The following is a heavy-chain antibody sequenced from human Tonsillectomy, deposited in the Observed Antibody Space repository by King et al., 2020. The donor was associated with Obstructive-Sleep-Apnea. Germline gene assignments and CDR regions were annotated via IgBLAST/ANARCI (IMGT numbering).Heavy chain of an antibody. CDR1: GGSISSY. D-gene: IGHD3-9*01. CDR2: IYTSGST. V-gene: IGHV4-4*07. CDR3: ARTGKAVQPYGMDV. J-gene: IGHJ6*02. Sequence: VQLQESGPGLVKPSETLSLTCTVSGGSISSYWSWIRQPAGKGLEWIGRIYTSGSTNYNSPLKSRATMSIDTSKNQFSLKLTSVTAACTAVYYCARTGKAVQPYGMDVWGQGTTVTVSS.